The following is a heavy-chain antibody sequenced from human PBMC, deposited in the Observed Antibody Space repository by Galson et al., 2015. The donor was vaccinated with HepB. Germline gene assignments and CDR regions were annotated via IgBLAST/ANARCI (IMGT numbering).Heavy chain of an antibody. CDR1: GFTFSSYA. V-gene: IGHV3-23*01. CDR3: AKGVRDQWLVQGGYYYYYGMDV. J-gene: IGHJ6*02. CDR2: ISGSGGST. D-gene: IGHD6-19*01. Sequence: SLRLSCAASGFTFSSYAMSWVRQAPGKGLEWVSAISGSGGSTYYADSVKGRFTISRDNPKNTLYLQMNSLRAEDTAVYYCAKGVRDQWLVQGGYYYYYGMDVWGQGTTVTVSS.